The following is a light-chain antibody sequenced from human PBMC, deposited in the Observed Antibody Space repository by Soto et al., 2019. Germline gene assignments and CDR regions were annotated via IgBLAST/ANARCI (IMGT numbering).Light chain of an antibody. CDR1: SGHSSYA. Sequence: QPVLTHSPSASASLGASVKLTCTLSSGHSSYAIAGHQQQTEKGPRYLMTLNSDGSHSKGDGIPDRFSGSSSGAERYLTISSLQSEEQADYYGQAWGTGIRVFGGGTKLTVL. CDR3: QAWGTGIRV. CDR2: LNSDGSH. J-gene: IGLJ3*02. V-gene: IGLV4-69*01.